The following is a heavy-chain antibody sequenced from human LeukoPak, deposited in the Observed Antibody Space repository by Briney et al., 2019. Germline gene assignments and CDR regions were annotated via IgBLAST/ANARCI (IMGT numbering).Heavy chain of an antibody. D-gene: IGHD3-10*01. J-gene: IGHJ4*02. CDR2: IKQDGSLT. Sequence: GGSLRLSCAASGFTFNNYWMTWVRQAPGKGLEWVANIKQDGSLTYYVDSVKGRFTISRDNAKNSLYLQMNSLRVEDTALYYCAKDMRYYGSGSPFDYWGQGTLVTVSS. CDR1: GFTFNNYW. V-gene: IGHV3-7*03. CDR3: AKDMRYYGSGSPFDY.